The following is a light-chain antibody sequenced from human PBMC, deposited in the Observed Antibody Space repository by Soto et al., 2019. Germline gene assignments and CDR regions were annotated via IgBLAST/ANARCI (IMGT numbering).Light chain of an antibody. Sequence: EIVMTQSPATLSVSPGERATLSCRASQNINTNLAWYQQRPGQAPRLLIYGAYTRATGVPATFSGSGSGTEFALTISSLQSEDFAVYYCQQYNSWPPLTFGGGTKVDNK. CDR3: QQYNSWPPLT. CDR1: QNINTN. J-gene: IGKJ4*01. CDR2: GAY. V-gene: IGKV3-15*01.